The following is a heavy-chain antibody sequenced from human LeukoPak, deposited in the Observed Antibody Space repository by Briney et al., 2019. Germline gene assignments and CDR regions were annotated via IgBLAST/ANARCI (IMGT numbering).Heavy chain of an antibody. J-gene: IGHJ5*02. CDR1: GGTFSSYA. V-gene: IGHV1-69*05. D-gene: IGHD6-13*01. Sequence: SVKVCCKASGGTFSSYAIIWVRQAPGQGLEWMGRIIPIFGTANYAQKFQGRVTITTDESTSTAYMELSSLRSEDTAVYYCARDRESGYSSSWYGRTFDPWGQGTLVTVSS. CDR2: IIPIFGTA. CDR3: ARDRESGYSSSWYGRTFDP.